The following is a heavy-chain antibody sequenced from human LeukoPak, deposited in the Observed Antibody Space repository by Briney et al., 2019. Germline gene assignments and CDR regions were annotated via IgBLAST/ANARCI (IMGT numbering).Heavy chain of an antibody. V-gene: IGHV3-7*05. CDR1: GFTFSSHW. D-gene: IGHD2-2*01. J-gene: IGHJ4*02. CDR2: IRQDGSEK. CDR3: ARDIVPPGLFWDY. Sequence: PGGSLRLSCAASGFTFSSHWMSWVRQARGKGLEGVANIRQDGSEKYYVDSVKGRFTISRDNAKNSLYLQMNSLRAEDTAVYYCARDIVPPGLFWDYWGQGALVTVSS.